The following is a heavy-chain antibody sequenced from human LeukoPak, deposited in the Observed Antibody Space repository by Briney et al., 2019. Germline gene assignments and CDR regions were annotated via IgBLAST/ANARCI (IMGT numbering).Heavy chain of an antibody. D-gene: IGHD2-2*01. V-gene: IGHV3-30-3*01. CDR3: ASPYLTRSSTSCYDFDY. CDR2: ISYDGSNK. J-gene: IGHJ4*02. CDR1: GFTFSSYA. Sequence: GGSLRLSCAASGFTFSSYAMHWVRQAPGKGLEWVAVISYDGSNKYYADSVKGRFTISRDNSKNTLYLQINSLRAEDTAVYYCASPYLTRSSTSCYDFDYWGQGTLVTVSS.